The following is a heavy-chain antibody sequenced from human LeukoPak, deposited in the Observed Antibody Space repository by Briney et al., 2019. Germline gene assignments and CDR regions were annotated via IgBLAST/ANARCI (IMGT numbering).Heavy chain of an antibody. J-gene: IGHJ6*02. CDR3: ARLGRRDGYNFGYYYGMDV. V-gene: IGHV1-46*01. CDR1: GYTFTSYY. Sequence: ASVKVSCRASGYTFTSYYMHWVRQAPGQGLEWMGIINPSGGSTSYAQKFQGRVTMTRDTSTSTVYMELSSLRSEDTAVYYCARLGRRDGYNFGYYYGMDVWGQGTRSPSP. CDR2: INPSGGST. D-gene: IGHD5-24*01.